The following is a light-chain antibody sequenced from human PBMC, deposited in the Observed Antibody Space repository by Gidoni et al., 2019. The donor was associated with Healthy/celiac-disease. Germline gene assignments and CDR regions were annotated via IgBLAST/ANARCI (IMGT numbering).Light chain of an antibody. Sequence: DIVLTPSPGTLSLSPGERATLSCRDSQSVRSSYLAWYQQKPGQAPRLLIDGASSRAAGIPDRCSGSGSGRDFTITSSRMETEDGAVYYCQQYGSSPWTFGQGTKVEIK. V-gene: IGKV3-20*01. CDR2: GAS. CDR1: QSVRSSY. CDR3: QQYGSSPWT. J-gene: IGKJ1*01.